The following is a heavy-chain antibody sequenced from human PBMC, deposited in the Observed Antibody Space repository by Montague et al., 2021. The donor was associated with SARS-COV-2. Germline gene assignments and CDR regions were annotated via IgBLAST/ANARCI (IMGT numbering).Heavy chain of an antibody. Sequence: SLRLSCAASGFTFSSYAMSWVRQAPGKGLEWVSAISGSGGSTYYADSVKDRFTISRDNSKNTLYLQMNSLRSEDTAVYYCANLWVIEEVTIFGVVTTHNWFDPWGQGTLVTVS. CDR3: ANLWVIEEVTIFGVVTTHNWFDP. J-gene: IGHJ5*02. CDR1: GFTFSSYA. CDR2: ISGSGGST. D-gene: IGHD3-3*01. V-gene: IGHV3-23*01.